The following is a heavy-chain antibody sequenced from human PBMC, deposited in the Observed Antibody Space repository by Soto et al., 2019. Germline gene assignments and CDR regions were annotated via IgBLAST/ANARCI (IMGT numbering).Heavy chain of an antibody. CDR2: IYYSGST. Sequence: SETLSLTCTVSGGSISSSSYYWGWIRQPPGKGLEWIGSIYYSGSTYYNPSLKSRVTISVDTSKNQFSLKLSSVTAADTAVYYCARHRVTQLNDAFDIWGQGTMVTVSS. CDR1: GGSISSSSYY. J-gene: IGHJ3*02. D-gene: IGHD6-13*01. V-gene: IGHV4-39*01. CDR3: ARHRVTQLNDAFDI.